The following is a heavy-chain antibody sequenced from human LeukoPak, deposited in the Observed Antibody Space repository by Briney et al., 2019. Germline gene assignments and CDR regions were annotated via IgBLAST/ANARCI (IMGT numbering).Heavy chain of an antibody. CDR1: GGSISTGGYY. V-gene: IGHV4-30-2*01. CDR2: IYHSGGT. J-gene: IGHJ4*02. D-gene: IGHD5-18*01. CDR3: ARGYSYGYLDY. Sequence: SETLSLTCTVSGGSISTGGYYGSWIRQHPGKGLEWIGYIYHSGGTYYNPSLKSRVTISVDRSKNQFSLKLSSVTAADTAVYYCARGYSYGYLDYWGQGTLVTVSS.